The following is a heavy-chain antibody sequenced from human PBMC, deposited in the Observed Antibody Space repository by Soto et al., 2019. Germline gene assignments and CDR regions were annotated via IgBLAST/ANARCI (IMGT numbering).Heavy chain of an antibody. V-gene: IGHV3-74*01. J-gene: IGHJ6*02. CDR3: ASNYAYAEGYYWYGIDV. D-gene: IGHD3-16*01. Sequence: EVQLVESGGGLVLPGGSLRLSCAASGFTFSRYWMHWVRQAPGKGLVWVSRISSYGSDTHYADSVKGRFTISRDNAKTPLYLQMNSLRADDTAVYYCASNYAYAEGYYWYGIDVWGQGTTVTVSS. CDR1: GFTFSRYW. CDR2: ISSYGSDT.